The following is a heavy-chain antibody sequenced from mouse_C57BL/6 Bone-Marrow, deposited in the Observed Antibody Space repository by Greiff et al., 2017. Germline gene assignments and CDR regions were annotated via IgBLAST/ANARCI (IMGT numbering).Heavy chain of an antibody. CDR1: GYAFTNYL. CDR3: ATSYYSNYVGAMDY. V-gene: IGHV1-54*01. J-gene: IGHJ4*01. D-gene: IGHD2-5*01. CDR2: INPGSGGT. Sequence: VQLQQSGAELVRPGTSVKVSCKASGYAFTNYLIAWVKQRPGQGLEWIGVINPGSGGTNYNEKFKGKATLTADKSSSTAYMQLSSLTSEDSAVYFCATSYYSNYVGAMDYWGQGTSVTVSS.